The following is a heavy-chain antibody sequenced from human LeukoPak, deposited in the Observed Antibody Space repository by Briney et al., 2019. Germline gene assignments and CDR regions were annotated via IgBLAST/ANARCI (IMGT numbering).Heavy chain of an antibody. D-gene: IGHD3-22*01. CDR1: GGSFSGYY. CDR2: INHSGST. V-gene: IGHV4-34*01. Sequence: SDTLSLTCAVYGGSFSGYYWSWLRQPPGKGLEWIGEINHSGSTNYNPSLKSRVTISVDTSKNQFSLKLSSVTAADTAVYYCARGGITMIAGFDPWGQGTLVTVSS. J-gene: IGHJ5*02. CDR3: ARGGITMIAGFDP.